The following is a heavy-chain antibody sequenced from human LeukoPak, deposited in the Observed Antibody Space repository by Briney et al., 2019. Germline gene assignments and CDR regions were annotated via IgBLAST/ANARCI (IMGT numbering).Heavy chain of an antibody. Sequence: SSETLSLTCAVYGGSFSGYYWSWIRQRPGPGLEWMGEINHSGSTNYNPALTSRVTISVDTSKNQFSLKLSSVTAADTAVYYCAREGRGYSGYARYWGQGTVVIVSS. J-gene: IGHJ4*02. CDR2: INHSGST. V-gene: IGHV4-34*01. CDR1: GGSFSGYY. CDR3: AREGRGYSGYARY. D-gene: IGHD5-12*01.